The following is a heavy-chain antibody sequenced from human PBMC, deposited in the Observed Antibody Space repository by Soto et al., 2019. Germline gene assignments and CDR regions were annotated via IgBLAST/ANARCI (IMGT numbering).Heavy chain of an antibody. J-gene: IGHJ5*02. D-gene: IGHD4-4*01. CDR2: IYYSGST. Sequence: PSETLSLTCTVSGGSISSSSYYWGWIRQPPGKGLEWIGSIYYSGSTYYNPSLKSRVTISVDTSKNQFSLKLSSVTAADTAVYYCARLSNYWFDPWGQGTLVTVS. CDR3: ARLSNYWFDP. CDR1: GGSISSSSYY. V-gene: IGHV4-39*07.